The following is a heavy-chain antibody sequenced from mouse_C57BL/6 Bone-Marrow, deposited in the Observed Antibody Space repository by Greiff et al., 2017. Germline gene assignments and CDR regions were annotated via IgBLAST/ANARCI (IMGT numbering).Heavy chain of an antibody. CDR2: IDTENGDT. J-gene: IGHJ3*01. CDR1: GFNFKDDY. Sequence: EVQLQQSGAELVRPGASVKLSCTASGFNFKDDYMHWVKQRPEQGLEWIGGIDTENGDTEYAAKFQGKATITVDTSSNTAYLQLSSLTSEDTAVYYCTRISYWGQGTLVTVSA. CDR3: TRISY. V-gene: IGHV14-4*01.